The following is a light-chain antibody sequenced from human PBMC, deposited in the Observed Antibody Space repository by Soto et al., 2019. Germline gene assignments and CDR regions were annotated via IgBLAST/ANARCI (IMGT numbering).Light chain of an antibody. V-gene: IGKV3-15*01. Sequence: EIVMTQSPATLSLSPGGRATLSCRASQSIGDTLAWYQQKPGQAPRLLIYGASSRVTGFPARFSGSGSGTEFTLTISSLKSDDFEVYYCQQYDNWPWTFGQGTKVDIK. CDR1: QSIGDT. J-gene: IGKJ1*01. CDR3: QQYDNWPWT. CDR2: GAS.